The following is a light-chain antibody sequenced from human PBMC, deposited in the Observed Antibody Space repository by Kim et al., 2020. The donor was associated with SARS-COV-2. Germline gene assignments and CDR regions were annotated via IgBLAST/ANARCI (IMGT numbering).Light chain of an antibody. CDR2: DVS. CDR1: SRDVSAYNR. CDR3: SSYTYSTTWV. V-gene: IGLV2-14*04. Sequence: QSITSPGPGSSRDVSAYNRVSWYHQPPGTAPKLLIYDVSKRLSGVSNRFSGSKSGNTASLTISWHQAEDEADYYCSSYTYSTTWVFGGGTQLTVL. J-gene: IGLJ3*02.